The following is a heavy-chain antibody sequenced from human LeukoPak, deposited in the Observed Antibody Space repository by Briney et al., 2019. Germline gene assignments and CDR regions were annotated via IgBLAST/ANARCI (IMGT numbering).Heavy chain of an antibody. Sequence: SETLSLTCPVSGGSISSSSYYWGWIRQPPGKGLEWIGCIYYSGSTYYNPSLKSRVTISIDTSKNQFSLKLSSVTAADTAVYYCARDVVGDYDFNWFDPWGQGTLVTVSS. V-gene: IGHV4-39*07. CDR3: ARDVVGDYDFNWFDP. CDR1: GGSISSSSYY. J-gene: IGHJ5*02. CDR2: IYYSGST. D-gene: IGHD4-17*01.